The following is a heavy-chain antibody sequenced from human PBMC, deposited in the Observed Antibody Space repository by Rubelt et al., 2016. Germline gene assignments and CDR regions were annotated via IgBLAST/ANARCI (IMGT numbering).Heavy chain of an antibody. J-gene: IGHJ4*02. V-gene: IGHV1-24*01. D-gene: IGHD2-2*01. CDR1: GYTLTELS. CDR3: ATGIVVVPAHVPSRDY. Sequence: QVQLVQSGSELKKPGASVKVSCKVSGYTLTELSMHWVRQAPGKGLEWMGGFDPEDGETIYAQKFQGRVTMTEDTATDTAYRELSSLRSEDTAVYYCATGIVVVPAHVPSRDYWGQGTLVTVSS. CDR2: FDPEDGET.